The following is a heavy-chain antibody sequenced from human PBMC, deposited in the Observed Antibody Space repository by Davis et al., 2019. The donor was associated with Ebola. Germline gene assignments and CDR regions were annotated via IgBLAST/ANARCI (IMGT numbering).Heavy chain of an antibody. CDR2: IYYSGST. Sequence: MPSETLSLTCTVSGGSISSGGYYWSWIRQHPGKGLEWIGYIYYSGSTYYNPSLKSRVTISVDTSKNQFSLKLSSVTAADTAVYYCARYSEESDWFDPWGQGTLVTVSS. V-gene: IGHV4-31*03. CDR3: ARYSEESDWFDP. CDR1: GGSISSGGYY. J-gene: IGHJ5*02. D-gene: IGHD2-15*01.